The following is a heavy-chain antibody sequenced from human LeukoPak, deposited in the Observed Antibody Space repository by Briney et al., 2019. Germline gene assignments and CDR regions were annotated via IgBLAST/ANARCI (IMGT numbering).Heavy chain of an antibody. CDR3: ARVINSQYFDY. CDR1: GFTFSSYG. V-gene: IGHV3-33*01. Sequence: GRSLRLSCAASGFTFSSYGMHWVRQAPGKGLEWVAVIWYDGSNKYYADSVKGRFTISRDNSKNTLYLQMNSLRAEDTAVYYCARVINSQYFDYWGQGTLVTFSS. D-gene: IGHD2/OR15-2a*01. J-gene: IGHJ4*02. CDR2: IWYDGSNK.